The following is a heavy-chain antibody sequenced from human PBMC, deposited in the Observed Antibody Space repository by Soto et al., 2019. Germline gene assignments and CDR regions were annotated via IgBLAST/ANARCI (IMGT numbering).Heavy chain of an antibody. V-gene: IGHV1-69*13. CDR3: TSSRKYQYPGDNYYYGMDV. Sequence: ASVKVSCKASGGTFSSYAISWVRQAPGQGLEWMGGIIPIFGTANYAQKFQGRVTITADESTSTAYMELSSLRSEDTAVYYCTSSRKYQYPGDNYYYGMDVWGQGTTVTVSS. J-gene: IGHJ6*02. CDR2: IIPIFGTA. D-gene: IGHD2-2*01. CDR1: GGTFSSYA.